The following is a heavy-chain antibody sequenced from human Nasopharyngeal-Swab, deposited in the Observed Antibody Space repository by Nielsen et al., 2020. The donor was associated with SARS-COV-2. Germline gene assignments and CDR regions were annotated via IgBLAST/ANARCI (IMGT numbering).Heavy chain of an antibody. CDR1: GGSISSSSYY. D-gene: IGHD6-6*01. Sequence: SGTLSLTCTVSGGSISSSSYYWGWIRQPPGKGLEWIGSIYYSGSTYYNPSLKSRVTISVDTSKNQFSLKLSSVTAADTAVYYCARQEYLNWFDPWGQGTLVTVSS. CDR3: ARQEYLNWFDP. V-gene: IGHV4-39*01. CDR2: IYYSGST. J-gene: IGHJ5*02.